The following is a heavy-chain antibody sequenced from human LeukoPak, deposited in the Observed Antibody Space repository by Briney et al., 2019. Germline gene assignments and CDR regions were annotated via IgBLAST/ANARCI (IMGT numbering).Heavy chain of an antibody. CDR3: AKGTREYCSGGTCYPFDF. D-gene: IGHD2-15*01. CDR2: ITARGTTT. Sequence: QSGGSLRLSCAASGFTVTTNYMTWVRQAPGKGLECVPTITARGTTTQYADSVKGRFTISRDNSKNTLYLQMNSLRAEDTAVYYCAKGTREYCSGGTCYPFDFWGQGTLVTVSS. CDR1: GFTVTTNY. J-gene: IGHJ4*02. V-gene: IGHV3-23*01.